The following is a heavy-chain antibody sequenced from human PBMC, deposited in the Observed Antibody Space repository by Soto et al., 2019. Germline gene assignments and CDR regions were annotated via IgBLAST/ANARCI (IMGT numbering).Heavy chain of an antibody. CDR1: GYAFTTYG. V-gene: IGHV1-18*01. J-gene: IGHJ4*02. CDR3: ARGRYGDY. Sequence: QVHLVQSGAEVKKPGASVKVSCKGSGYAFTTYGITWVRQAPGQGLEWMGWISAHNGNTNYAQKLQGRVTVTRDTSPSTAYMELRSLRCDDTAVYYCARGRYGDYWGQGALVTVSS. CDR2: ISAHNGNT. D-gene: IGHD1-1*01.